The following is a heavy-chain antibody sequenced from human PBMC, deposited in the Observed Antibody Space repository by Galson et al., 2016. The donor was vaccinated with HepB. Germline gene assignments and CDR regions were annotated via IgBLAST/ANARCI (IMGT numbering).Heavy chain of an antibody. CDR1: GFTFSSYA. V-gene: IGHV3-23*01. D-gene: IGHD2-21*02. Sequence: SLRLSCAASGFTFSSYAMSWVRQAPGEGLEWVSGIIESGPDTYYADSVKGRFTISRDNSKNTLYLQMNSLRAEDTALYYCARDYIYCTSDCSAQQIFDYWGRGTLVTVSS. CDR3: ARDYIYCTSDCSAQQIFDY. CDR2: IIESGPDT. J-gene: IGHJ4*02.